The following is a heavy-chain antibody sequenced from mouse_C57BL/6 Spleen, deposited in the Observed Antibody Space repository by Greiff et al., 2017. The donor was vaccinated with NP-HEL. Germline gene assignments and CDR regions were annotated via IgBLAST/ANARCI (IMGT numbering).Heavy chain of an antibody. CDR1: GYTFTSYW. V-gene: IGHV1-55*01. J-gene: IGHJ4*01. D-gene: IGHD2-3*01. CDR3: ARRWSLRGNAMDY. CDR2: IYPGSGST. Sequence: QVQLQQPGAELVKPGASVKMSCKASGYTFTSYWITWVKQRPGQGLEWIEDIYPGSGSTNYNEKFKSKATLTVDTSSSTAYMQLSSLTSEDSAVYYCARRWSLRGNAMDYWGQGTSVTVSS.